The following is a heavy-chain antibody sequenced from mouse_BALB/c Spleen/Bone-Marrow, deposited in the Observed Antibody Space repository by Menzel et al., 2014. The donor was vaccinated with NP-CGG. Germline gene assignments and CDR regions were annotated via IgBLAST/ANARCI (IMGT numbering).Heavy chain of an antibody. CDR2: ILPGSGST. CDR1: GYTFSSYW. Sequence: QVQLQQSGADLMKPGASVMMSCKATGYTFSSYWIEWVKQRPGHGLEWIGEILPGSGSTNYNEKFNGKATFTTGTSTNTTYVQISSLTSEDSDVDYCARKWLQAMDYWGQGTSVTVSS. V-gene: IGHV1-9*01. D-gene: IGHD1-2*01. J-gene: IGHJ4*01. CDR3: ARKWLQAMDY.